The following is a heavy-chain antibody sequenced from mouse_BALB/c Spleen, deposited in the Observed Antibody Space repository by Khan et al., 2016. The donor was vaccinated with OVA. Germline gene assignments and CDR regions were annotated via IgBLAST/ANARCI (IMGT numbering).Heavy chain of an antibody. J-gene: IGHJ3*01. V-gene: IGHV5-6*02. D-gene: IGHD4-1*01. CDR2: ISSDGDYT. CDR1: GFTFSSYS. Sequence: EVKLVESGGDLVKPGGSLKLSCAASGFTFSSYSMSWVRQTPDKRLEWVATISSDGDYTYYPDSVKGRFTISRDNAKNTLYLQMSRIKSEDTAMYYCASHLTGSFAYWGQGTLVTVSA. CDR3: ASHLTGSFAY.